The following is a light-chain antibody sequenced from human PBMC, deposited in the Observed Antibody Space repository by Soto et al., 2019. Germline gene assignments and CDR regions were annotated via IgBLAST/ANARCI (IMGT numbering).Light chain of an antibody. Sequence: EIVLTQSPGTLSLSPGERATLSCRASQIVSSNYLAWYQQKPGQAPRLLISNASRRATGIPARFSGSGSGTDFTLTISRLEPEDFGVYYCQQYGSPQWTFGQGTKVDIK. V-gene: IGKV3-20*01. J-gene: IGKJ1*01. CDR1: QIVSSNY. CDR2: NAS. CDR3: QQYGSPQWT.